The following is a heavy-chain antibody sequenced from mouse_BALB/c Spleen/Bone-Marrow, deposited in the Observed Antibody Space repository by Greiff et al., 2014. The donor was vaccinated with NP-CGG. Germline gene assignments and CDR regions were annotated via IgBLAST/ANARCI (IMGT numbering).Heavy chain of an antibody. D-gene: IGHD2-14*01. CDR3: ARSGRYDGFAY. V-gene: IGHV1-14*01. CDR1: GYTFTSYV. CDR2: INPYNDGT. J-gene: IGHJ3*01. Sequence: LVESGPELVEPGASVKMSCKASGYTFTSYVMHWVKQKPGQGLEWIGYINPYNDGTKYNEKFKGKATLTSDKSSSTAYMELSSLTSEDSAVYYCARSGRYDGFAYWGQGTLVTVSA.